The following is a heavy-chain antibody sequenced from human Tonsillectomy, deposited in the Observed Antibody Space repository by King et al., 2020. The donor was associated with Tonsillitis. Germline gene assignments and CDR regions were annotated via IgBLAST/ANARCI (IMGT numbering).Heavy chain of an antibody. CDR2: INSDGSSP. J-gene: IGHJ6*02. Sequence: VQLVESGGGLVQPGGSLRLSCAASGFTFSSYWMYWVRQAPGKGLVWVSRINSDGSSPTYADSVKGRFTMSRDNAKNTLYLQMNSLRAEDTAMYYCARVVGAARLGYHYYYYGMDVWGQRTTVTVSS. V-gene: IGHV3-74*01. D-gene: IGHD6-6*01. CDR1: GFTFSSYW. CDR3: ARVVGAARLGYHYYYYGMDV.